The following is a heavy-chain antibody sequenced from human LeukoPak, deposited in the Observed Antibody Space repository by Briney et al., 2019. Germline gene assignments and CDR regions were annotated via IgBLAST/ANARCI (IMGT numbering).Heavy chain of an antibody. CDR3: ASLALDGPSSVSDFDY. J-gene: IGHJ4*02. D-gene: IGHD5/OR15-5a*01. Sequence: SETLSLTCTVSGGSISSYYWSWIRQPPGKGLEWIGYIYYSGSTNYNPSLKSRVTISVDTSKNQSSLKLSSVTAADTAVYYCASLALDGPSSVSDFDYWGQGTLVTVSS. CDR1: GGSISSYY. V-gene: IGHV4-59*01. CDR2: IYYSGST.